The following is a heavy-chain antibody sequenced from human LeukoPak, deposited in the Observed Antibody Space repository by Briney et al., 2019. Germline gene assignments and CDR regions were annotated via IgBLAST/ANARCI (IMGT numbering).Heavy chain of an antibody. CDR3: ARDPYNTILYRLAH. Sequence: GGALRLSCAGSGFAFGTYAMSWVRQAPGMGLGWGSSISANGQATYYADSVEGRFTISRDNSKSTLYLQLNSLRAEDTATYYCARDPYNTILYRLAHWGQGTLVTVSS. V-gene: IGHV3-23*01. CDR1: GFAFGTYA. D-gene: IGHD3-10*01. J-gene: IGHJ4*02. CDR2: ISANGQAT.